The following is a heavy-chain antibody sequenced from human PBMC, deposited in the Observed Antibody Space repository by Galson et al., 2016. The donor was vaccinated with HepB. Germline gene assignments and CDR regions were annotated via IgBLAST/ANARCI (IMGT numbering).Heavy chain of an antibody. J-gene: IGHJ4*01. Sequence: SLRLSCAASGFTFSSFGMHWVRQAPGKGLEWVAIIWYDGSREYYADSVKGRFTISRDNSTNTLYLQMNSLRAEDTAVYYCAKDREDYGDNVGFDYWGQGTLVTVSS. CDR1: GFTFSSFG. CDR2: IWYDGSRE. V-gene: IGHV3-33*06. D-gene: IGHD4-17*01. CDR3: AKDREDYGDNVGFDY.